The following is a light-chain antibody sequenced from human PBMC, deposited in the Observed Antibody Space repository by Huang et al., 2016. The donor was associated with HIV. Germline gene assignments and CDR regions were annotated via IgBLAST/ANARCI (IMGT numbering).Light chain of an antibody. V-gene: IGKV3-15*01. CDR3: QQYDNWPPFT. CDR1: QSVSSK. CDR2: GAS. Sequence: EIVMTQSPATLSVSPAESTTLSCRASQSVSSKLAWYQQKPGQPPGLLIYGASTRATGIPARFSGSGSGTEFTLTITSLQPDDFAVYYCQQYDNWPPFTCGQGTKLEIK. J-gene: IGKJ2*01.